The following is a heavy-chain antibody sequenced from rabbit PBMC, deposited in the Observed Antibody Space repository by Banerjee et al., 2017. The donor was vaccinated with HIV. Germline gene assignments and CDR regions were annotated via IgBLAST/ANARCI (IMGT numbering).Heavy chain of an antibody. CDR1: GFSFSNSYY. CDR3: ARDLAGVIGWNFGL. J-gene: IGHJ4*01. D-gene: IGHD4-1*01. CDR2: IDSSSIT. V-gene: IGHV1S40*01. Sequence: QSLEESGGDLVKPGASLTLTCTTSGFSFSNSYYMCWVRQAPGKGLEWIGCIDSSSITWYASWVNGRFTISKTSSTTVTLQMTSLTAADTATYFCARDLAGVIGWNFGLWGPGTLVTVS.